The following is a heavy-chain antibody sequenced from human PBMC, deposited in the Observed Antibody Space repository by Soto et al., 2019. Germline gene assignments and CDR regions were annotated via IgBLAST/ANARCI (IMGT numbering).Heavy chain of an antibody. V-gene: IGHV3-23*01. CDR2: ISGSGGST. D-gene: IGHD5-18*01. CDR3: ANTLRGYGLYYFDY. J-gene: IGHJ4*02. CDR1: GFTFSSYA. Sequence: EVQLLESGGGLVQPGGSLRLSCAASGFTFSSYAMSWVRQAPGKGLEWVSGISGSGGSTYYADSVKGRFTISRDNSKTTLFLQMNSLRAEDTAVYYCANTLRGYGLYYFDYWGQGTLVTVSS.